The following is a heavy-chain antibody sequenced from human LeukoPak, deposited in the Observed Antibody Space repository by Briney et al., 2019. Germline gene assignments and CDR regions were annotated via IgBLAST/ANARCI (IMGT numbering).Heavy chain of an antibody. D-gene: IGHD6-19*01. CDR3: ARDQQQWDPPSGFDY. V-gene: IGHV1-3*01. CDR2: INAGNGNT. J-gene: IGHJ4*02. CDR1: GYTFTSYA. Sequence: ASVKVSCKASGYTFTSYAMHWVRQAPGQRLEWMGWINAGNGNTKYSQKFQGRVTITRDTSASTAYMELSSLRSEDTAVYYCARDQQQWDPPSGFDYWGQGTLVTVSS.